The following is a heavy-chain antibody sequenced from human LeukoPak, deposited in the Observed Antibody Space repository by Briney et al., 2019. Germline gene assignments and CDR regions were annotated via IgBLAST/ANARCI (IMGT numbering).Heavy chain of an antibody. CDR2: ISYDGSNK. V-gene: IGHV3-30*04. CDR1: GFTVSSYA. CDR3: ARDLRIHTAMVGY. D-gene: IGHD5-18*01. J-gene: IGHJ4*02. Sequence: GGSLRLSCAASGFTVSSYAMHWVRQAPGKGLEWVAVISYDGSNKYYADSVKGRFTISRDNSKNTLYLQMNSLRTEDTAVYYCARDLRIHTAMVGYWGQGTLVTVSS.